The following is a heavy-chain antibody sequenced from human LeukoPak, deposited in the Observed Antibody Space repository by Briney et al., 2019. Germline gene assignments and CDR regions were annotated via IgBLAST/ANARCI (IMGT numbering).Heavy chain of an antibody. J-gene: IGHJ3*02. CDR1: GDSVSSNIAA. Sequence: SQKLSHTYAISGDSVSSNIAAWNWIRQSPSRGLKWLGRTFYRSHWYNDYAVSVKSRITFNPDTSKNQLSLQLISVTPEDTAVYYCAREASPVQTGTNRDAFDIWGQGTPVTVSS. D-gene: IGHD1-7*01. CDR2: TFYRSHWYN. CDR3: AREASPVQTGTNRDAFDI. V-gene: IGHV6-1*01.